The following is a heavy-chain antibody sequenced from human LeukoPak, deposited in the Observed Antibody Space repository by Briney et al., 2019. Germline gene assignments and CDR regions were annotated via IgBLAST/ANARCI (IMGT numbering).Heavy chain of an antibody. Sequence: ASVRVSCKASGHTFTGYYMHWVRQAPGQGLEWMGWINANSGGTNYAQKFQGRVTMTRDTSISTAYMELSRLRSDDTAVYYCASKWVTYYYNSSYYHYPTDVFDIWGQGTMATVSS. D-gene: IGHD3-22*01. CDR3: ASKWVTYYYNSSYYHYPTDVFDI. J-gene: IGHJ3*02. V-gene: IGHV1-2*02. CDR2: INANSGGT. CDR1: GHTFTGYY.